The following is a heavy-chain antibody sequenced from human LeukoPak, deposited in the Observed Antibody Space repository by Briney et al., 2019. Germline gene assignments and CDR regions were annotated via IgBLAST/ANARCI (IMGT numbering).Heavy chain of an antibody. CDR1: GGSFSGYY. J-gene: IGHJ6*03. Sequence: SETLSLTCAVYGGSFSGYYWSWIRQPPGKGLEWIGEINHGGSTNYNPSLKSRVTISVDTSKNQLSLKLSSVTAADTAVYYCASYCSSTSCYDMDVWGKGTTVTVSS. CDR3: ASYCSSTSCYDMDV. V-gene: IGHV4-34*01. D-gene: IGHD2-2*01. CDR2: INHGGST.